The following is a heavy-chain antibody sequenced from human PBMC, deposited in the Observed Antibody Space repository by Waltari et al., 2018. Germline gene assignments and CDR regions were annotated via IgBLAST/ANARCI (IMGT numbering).Heavy chain of an antibody. D-gene: IGHD5-18*01. V-gene: IGHV4-59*01. CDR1: GGSISSYY. J-gene: IGHJ4*02. Sequence: QVQLQESGPGLVKPSETLSLTCTVSGGSISSYYWSWIRQPPGKGLEWIGYIYYSGSTNYNPALKSRVTISVDTSKNQFSLKLSSVTAADTAVYYCASGPLRYSYGHFDYWGQGTLVTVSS. CDR3: ASGPLRYSYGHFDY. CDR2: IYYSGST.